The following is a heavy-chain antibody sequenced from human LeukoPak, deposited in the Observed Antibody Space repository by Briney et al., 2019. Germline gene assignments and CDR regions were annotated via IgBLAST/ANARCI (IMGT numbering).Heavy chain of an antibody. D-gene: IGHD4-17*01. V-gene: IGHV3-23*01. Sequence: GGSLRLSCATSGFTFNVYALGWVRQTPGKGLEWVSSISGSGGSTFYADSVKGRFTISRDNSKNMLYLQMNSLSAEDTAIYYCAKDHYGDYNNYYGMDVWGQGTTVTVSS. CDR2: ISGSGGST. CDR3: AKDHYGDYNNYYGMDV. CDR1: GFTFNVYA. J-gene: IGHJ6*02.